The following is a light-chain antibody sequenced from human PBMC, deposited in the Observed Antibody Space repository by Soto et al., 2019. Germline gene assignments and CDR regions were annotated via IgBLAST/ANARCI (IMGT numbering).Light chain of an antibody. CDR2: DVS. CDR3: CSYAGSPYV. CDR1: SSDVGGYNY. J-gene: IGLJ1*01. Sequence: QSALTRPRSVSGSPGQSVTISCTGTSSDVGGYNYVSWYQQHPGKAPKVMIYDVSKRPSGVPDRFSGSKSGNTASLTISGLQAEDEADYYCCSYAGSPYVFGTGTQLTVL. V-gene: IGLV2-11*01.